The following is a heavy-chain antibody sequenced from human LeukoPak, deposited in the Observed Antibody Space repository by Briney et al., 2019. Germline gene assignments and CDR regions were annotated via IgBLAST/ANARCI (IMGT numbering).Heavy chain of an antibody. CDR3: ARHLHSDGSGSYLNWLDP. CDR1: GGSVSSYY. J-gene: IGHJ5*02. V-gene: IGHV4-4*09. CDR2: IYTNGNT. D-gene: IGHD3-10*01. Sequence: SETLSLTCTVSGGSVSSYYWSWIRQPPGKGLEWIGYIYTNGNTNSNPSLKSRVTISGDTSKNQFSLKLSSVTAADTAVYYCARHLHSDGSGSYLNWLDPWGQGTLVTVSS.